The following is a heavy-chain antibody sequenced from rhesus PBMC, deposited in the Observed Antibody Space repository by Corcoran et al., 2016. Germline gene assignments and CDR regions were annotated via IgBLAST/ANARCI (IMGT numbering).Heavy chain of an antibody. J-gene: IGHJ4*01. Sequence: QLQLQESGPGLVKPSETLSLTCAASGGSISSNYWSWIRQPPGKGLEWIGRVSGCGRSTDYNPSLRSLVTISTDTSKNQFSLKISSVATADAAVYYCARDTNNVYWGQGVLVTVSS. V-gene: IGHV4-173*01. CDR1: GGSISSNY. CDR3: ARDTNNVY. CDR2: VSGCGRST. D-gene: IGHD2-15*01.